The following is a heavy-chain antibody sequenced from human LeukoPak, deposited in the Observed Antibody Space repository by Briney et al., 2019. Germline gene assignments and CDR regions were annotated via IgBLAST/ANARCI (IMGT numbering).Heavy chain of an antibody. D-gene: IGHD6-19*01. V-gene: IGHV3-7*01. J-gene: IGHJ4*02. CDR2: IKQEGREK. CDR3: ARDPFRAGW. Sequence: PGGSLRLSCEASGFTFPSYWRTWVGQAKGKGGGWGAKIKQEGREKKYVDSGKGGFTISRDNAKNSLYLQMNSLRTEDTAIYYCARDPFRAGWWGQGTLVTVSS. CDR1: GFTFPSYW.